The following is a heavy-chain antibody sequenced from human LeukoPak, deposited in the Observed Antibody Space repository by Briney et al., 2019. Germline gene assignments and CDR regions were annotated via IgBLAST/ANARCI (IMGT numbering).Heavy chain of an antibody. CDR3: AKEELYYYGSGSPLDWFDP. V-gene: IGHV3-23*01. Sequence: QTGGSLRLSCAASGFTFSSYAMSWVRQAPGKGLEWVSAISGSGGSTYYADSVKGRFTISRDNSKNTLYLQMNSLRAEDTAVYYCAKEELYYYGSGSPLDWFDPWGQGTLVTVSS. CDR2: ISGSGGST. CDR1: GFTFSSYA. J-gene: IGHJ5*02. D-gene: IGHD3-10*01.